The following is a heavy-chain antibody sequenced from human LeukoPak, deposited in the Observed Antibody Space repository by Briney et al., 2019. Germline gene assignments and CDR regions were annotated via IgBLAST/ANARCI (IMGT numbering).Heavy chain of an antibody. Sequence: ASVKVSCKASGYTFTSYDINWVRQATGQGLEWMGWMNPNSGNTGYAQKFQGRVTMTRNTSISTAYMELSSLRSEDTAVYYCARGPPEAYELHYYYYMDVWGKGTTVTVSS. D-gene: IGHD3-10*01. CDR3: ARGPPEAYELHYYYYMDV. J-gene: IGHJ6*03. CDR2: MNPNSGNT. CDR1: GYTFTSYD. V-gene: IGHV1-8*01.